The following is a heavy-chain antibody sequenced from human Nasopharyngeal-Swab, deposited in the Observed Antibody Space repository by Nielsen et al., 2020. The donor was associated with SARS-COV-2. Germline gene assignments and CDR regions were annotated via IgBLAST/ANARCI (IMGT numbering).Heavy chain of an antibody. Sequence: GGSLRLSCAASGFTSSSYGLHWVRQAPGKGLAWVAVISYDGNSEYYADSVKGRFTISRDNSKNTLYLQMNSLKAEDTGVYYCAKGEIVVRGDYHYGMDVWGQGTTVTVSS. CDR1: GFTSSSYG. CDR3: AKGEIVVRGDYHYGMDV. CDR2: ISYDGNSE. J-gene: IGHJ6*02. V-gene: IGHV3-30*18. D-gene: IGHD3-10*01.